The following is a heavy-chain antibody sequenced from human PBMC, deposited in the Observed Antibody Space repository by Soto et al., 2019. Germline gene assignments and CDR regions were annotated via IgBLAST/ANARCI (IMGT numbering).Heavy chain of an antibody. J-gene: IGHJ5*02. CDR3: AKGSGGGYDLCGS. CDR2: ISDDGNNK. CDR1: GFTFNNHG. D-gene: IGHD5-12*01. Sequence: QVQLVEFGGGVVQPGRSLRLSCTASGFTFNNHGIHWVRQAPGKGLEWVAVISDDGNNKYYADSVKGRFTISRDNSKNTLYLQINRLRTEDAALYYGAKGSGGGYDLCGSWGQGTLVTVSS. V-gene: IGHV3-30*18.